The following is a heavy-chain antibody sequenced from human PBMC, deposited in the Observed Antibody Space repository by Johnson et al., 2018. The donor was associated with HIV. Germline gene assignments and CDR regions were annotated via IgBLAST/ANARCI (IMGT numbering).Heavy chain of an antibody. Sequence: VQLVESGGGLVQPGGSLRLSCAASGFTFSSYAMSWVRQAPGKGLEWVSVIYSGGSTYYADSVKGRFTISRDNSKNTLYLQMNSLRAEETAVYYCARDRHDSGSYWDAFDIWGQGTMVTVSS. V-gene: IGHV3-23*03. CDR1: GFTFSSYA. D-gene: IGHD1-26*01. CDR3: ARDRHDSGSYWDAFDI. J-gene: IGHJ3*02. CDR2: IYSGGST.